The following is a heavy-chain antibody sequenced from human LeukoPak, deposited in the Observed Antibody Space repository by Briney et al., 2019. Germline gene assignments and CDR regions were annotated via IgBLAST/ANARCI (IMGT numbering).Heavy chain of an antibody. CDR1: GGSISSSSYY. J-gene: IGHJ6*04. D-gene: IGHD1-7*01. V-gene: IGHV4-39*07. Sequence: SETLSLTCTVSGGSISSSSYYWGWIRQPPGKGLEWIGSIYYSGSTYYNPSLKSRVTISVDTSKNQFSLKLSSVTAADTAVYYCARGGWNYPRVWGKGTTVTVSS. CDR3: ARGGWNYPRV. CDR2: IYYSGST.